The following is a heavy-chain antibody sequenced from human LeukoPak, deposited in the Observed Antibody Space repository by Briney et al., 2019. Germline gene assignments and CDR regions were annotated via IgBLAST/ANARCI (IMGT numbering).Heavy chain of an antibody. CDR2: FYYSGST. V-gene: IGHV4-59*01. J-gene: IGHJ2*01. CDR3: ARPGYCSGGSCLDDWYFDL. D-gene: IGHD2-15*01. Sequence: SETLSLTCTVSGGSISSYYWSWIRQPPGKGLEWIGYFYYSGSTNYNPSLKSRVTISVDTSKNQFSLKLSSVTAADTAVYYCARPGYCSGGSCLDDWYFDLWGRGTLVTVSS. CDR1: GGSISSYY.